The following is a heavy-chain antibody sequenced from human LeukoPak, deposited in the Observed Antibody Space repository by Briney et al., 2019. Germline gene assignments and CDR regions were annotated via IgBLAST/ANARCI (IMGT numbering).Heavy chain of an antibody. CDR3: ARDNAFNYYDSSGYPRTYYYYYYMDV. V-gene: IGHV1-18*04. D-gene: IGHD3-22*01. CDR1: GYTFTGYY. J-gene: IGHJ6*03. CDR2: IIAYNGNT. Sequence: ASVKVSCKASGYTFTGYYMHWVRQAPGQGLEWMGWIIAYNGNTNYAQKLQGRVTMTTDTSTSTAYMELSSLRSDDTAVYYCARDNAFNYYDSSGYPRTYYYYYYMDVWGKGTTVTVSS.